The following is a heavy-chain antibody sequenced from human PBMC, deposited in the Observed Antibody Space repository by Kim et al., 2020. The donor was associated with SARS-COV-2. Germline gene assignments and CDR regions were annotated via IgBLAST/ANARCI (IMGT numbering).Heavy chain of an antibody. Sequence: GGSLRLSCAASGFTFSNYGMNWVRQAPGKGLEWVAVIWYDGSNKYYADSVQGRFTISRDNSKNTLYLQMNSLRAEDTDVYYCAKAPADGDYYYWGQGTLVTVSS. CDR1: GFTFSNYG. CDR3: AKAPADGDYYY. D-gene: IGHD4-17*01. CDR2: IWYDGSNK. V-gene: IGHV3-33*06. J-gene: IGHJ4*02.